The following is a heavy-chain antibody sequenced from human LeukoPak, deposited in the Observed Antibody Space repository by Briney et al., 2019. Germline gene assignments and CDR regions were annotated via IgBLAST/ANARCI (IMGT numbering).Heavy chain of an antibody. CDR3: ARVDSSGWYP. CDR2: INPSGGST. D-gene: IGHD6-19*01. V-gene: IGHV1-46*01. J-gene: IGHJ5*02. CDR1: GGTFSSYA. Sequence: VASVRVSCKASGGTFSSYAISWVRQAPGQGLEWMGIINPSGGSTSYAQKFQGRVTMTRDMSTSTVYMELSSLRSEDTAVYYCARVDSSGWYPWGQGTLVTVSS.